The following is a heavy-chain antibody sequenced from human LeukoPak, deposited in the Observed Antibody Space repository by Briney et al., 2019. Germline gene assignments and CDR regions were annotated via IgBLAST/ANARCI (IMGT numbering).Heavy chain of an antibody. CDR2: ISYDGSNK. CDR1: GFTFSSYG. Sequence: GGSLRLSCAASGFTFSSYGMHWVRQAPGKGLEWVAVISYDGSNKYYADSVKGRFTISRDNSKNTLYLQMNSLRAEDTAVYYCAKDLATVTTNLVDYWDQGTLVTVSS. CDR3: AKDLATVTTNLVDY. V-gene: IGHV3-30*18. D-gene: IGHD4-17*01. J-gene: IGHJ4*02.